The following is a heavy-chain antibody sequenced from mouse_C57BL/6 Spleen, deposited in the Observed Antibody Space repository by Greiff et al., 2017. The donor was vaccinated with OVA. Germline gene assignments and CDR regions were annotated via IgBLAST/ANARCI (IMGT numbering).Heavy chain of an antibody. CDR2: IDPSDSET. CDR1: GYTFTSYW. Sequence: QVQLQQPGAELVRPGSSVKLSCNASGYTFTSYWMHWVKQRPIQGLEWIGNIDPSDSETHYNQKFKDKATLTVDKSSSTAYMQLSSLTSEDSAVYYCARSEDYDAMDYWGQGTSVTVSS. J-gene: IGHJ4*01. CDR3: ARSEDYDAMDY. V-gene: IGHV1-52*01.